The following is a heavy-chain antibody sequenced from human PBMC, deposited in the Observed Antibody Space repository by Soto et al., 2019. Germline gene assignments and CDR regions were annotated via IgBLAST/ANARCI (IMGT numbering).Heavy chain of an antibody. Sequence: PTRTPALTCSVDGYSVTRSDYYWAWIRQPPGKGLEWIGSMFYSGLTYYNPSLKSRVTLSVDTSKNQFSVRLNSVTAADTAVYYCAPLSVSLSGPYGIHVRGQGTTVTVS. CDR1: GYSVTRSDYY. CDR3: APLSVSLSGPYGIHV. V-gene: IGHV4-39*05. J-gene: IGHJ6*02. CDR2: MFYSGLT. D-gene: IGHD2-15*01.